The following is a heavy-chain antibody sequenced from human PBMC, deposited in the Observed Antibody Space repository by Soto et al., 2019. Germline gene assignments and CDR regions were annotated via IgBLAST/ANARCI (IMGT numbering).Heavy chain of an antibody. V-gene: IGHV3-49*01. J-gene: IGHJ3*02. CDR3: NRARPTTYYYDSSGPGGFGI. CDR1: GSGLGGHA. Sequence: RSWTPAGSGLGGHALNWFCHAQRKGLAWVGFIRSKASGGTTEYAATVKGRFSISRDGSKSIAYLQMSSLKTADAAVYYCNRARPTTYYYDSSGPGGFGIRGQRTMFTV. CDR2: IRSKASGGTT. D-gene: IGHD3-22*01.